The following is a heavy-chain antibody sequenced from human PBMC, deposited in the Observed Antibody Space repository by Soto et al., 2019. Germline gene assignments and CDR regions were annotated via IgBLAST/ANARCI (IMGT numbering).Heavy chain of an antibody. CDR2: ISSSGTTK. D-gene: IGHD2-15*01. J-gene: IGHJ4*02. CDR1: GFTFSDYY. CDR3: AREGYCSGGGCHVDY. V-gene: IGHV3-11*01. Sequence: QVQLVESGGGLVKPGGSLRLSCAASGFTFSDYYMSWIRQAPGKGLEWLSYISSSGTTKNYADSVKGRFTNSRDNAKNSLSLQKNSLRAEDTAVYYCAREGYCSGGGCHVDYWGQGTLVTVSS.